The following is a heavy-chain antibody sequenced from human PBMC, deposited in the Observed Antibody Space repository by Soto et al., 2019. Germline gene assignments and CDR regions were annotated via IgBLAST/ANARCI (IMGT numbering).Heavy chain of an antibody. CDR2: IYYSGST. D-gene: IGHD5-18*01. J-gene: IGHJ4*02. CDR1: GGSISSSSYY. V-gene: IGHV4-39*01. Sequence: SSETLSLTCTVSGGSISSSSYYWGWIRQPPGKGLEWIGSIYYSGSTFYNPSLKSRVTISVDTSKNLFSLKVSSVTAADTAVYSCARRNQYSYGGKLDYWGQGTLVTVSS. CDR3: ARRNQYSYGGKLDY.